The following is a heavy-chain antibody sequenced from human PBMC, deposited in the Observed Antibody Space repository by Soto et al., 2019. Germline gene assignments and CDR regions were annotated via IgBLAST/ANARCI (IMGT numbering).Heavy chain of an antibody. V-gene: IGHV3-21*01. CDR1: GFTFSSDS. J-gene: IGHJ6*02. Sequence: EVQLVESGGGLVKPGGSLRLSCAASGFTFSSDSMNWVRHAPGKGLERVSSISSIGTYLYYSDSVKGRFTISRDNAKKPLYLPMNSLRAEDTALYYCARVHHDFWSGYAPYYYYYYGMDVWGQGTTVTVSS. D-gene: IGHD3-3*01. CDR2: ISSIGTYL. CDR3: ARVHHDFWSGYAPYYYYYYGMDV.